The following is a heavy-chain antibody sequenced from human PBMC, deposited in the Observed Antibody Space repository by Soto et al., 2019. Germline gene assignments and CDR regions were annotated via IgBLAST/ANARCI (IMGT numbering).Heavy chain of an antibody. J-gene: IGHJ5*02. V-gene: IGHV4-59*01. CDR3: ARELYYHCFVP. Sequence: PSETLSLTCIVSGGSISNYYWSWIRQPPGKGLEWIGYIYYSGSTNYNPSLKSRVTISVDTSKNQFSLKLSSVTAADTAVEYCARELYYHCFVPWGQGTRVTV. CDR2: IYYSGST. D-gene: IGHD2-8*01. CDR1: GGSISNYY.